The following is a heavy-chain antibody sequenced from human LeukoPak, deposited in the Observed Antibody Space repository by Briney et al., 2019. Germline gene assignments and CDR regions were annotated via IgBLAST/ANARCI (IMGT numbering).Heavy chain of an antibody. CDR1: GGSITNYY. D-gene: IGHD6-19*01. Sequence: PSETLSLTCTVSGGSITNYYWSWIRQPPGKGLEWIGYIYYTGSANYNPSLKSRVTMSVDTSKNQFSLKVNSVTAADTAVYSCARHAPSTGWFDCWGQGTLVTVSS. CDR3: ARHAPSTGWFDC. J-gene: IGHJ4*02. V-gene: IGHV4-59*08. CDR2: IYYTGSA.